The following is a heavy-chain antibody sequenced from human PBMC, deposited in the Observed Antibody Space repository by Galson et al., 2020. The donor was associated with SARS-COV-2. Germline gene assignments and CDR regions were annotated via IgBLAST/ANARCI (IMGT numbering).Heavy chain of an antibody. CDR3: AREPYSSSWYTRKWFDP. V-gene: IGHV4-31*03. D-gene: IGHD6-13*01. CDR2: IYYSRTT. Sequence: SETLSLTCTVSGGSINSGDYYWSWNRQHPGKGLEWIGYIYYSRTTYYNPSLESRVTISVDTSKNQFSLKLSSVTAADTAVFYCAREPYSSSWYTRKWFDPWGQGTLVTVSS. CDR1: GGSINSGDYY. J-gene: IGHJ5*02.